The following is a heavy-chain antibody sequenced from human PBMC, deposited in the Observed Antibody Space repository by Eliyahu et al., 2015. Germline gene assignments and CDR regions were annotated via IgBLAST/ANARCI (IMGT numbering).Heavy chain of an antibody. Sequence: QVQLVESGGGVVQPGGSLRLSCAASGFTFSSYGMPXXRQAPGKGLEWVAFIRYDGSNKYYADSVKGRFTISRDNSKNTLYLQMNSLRAEDTAVYYCAKVYYDSSGYYYVLAYYYGMDVWGQGTTVTVSS. CDR1: GFTFSSYG. CDR3: AKVYYDSSGYYYVLAYYYGMDV. V-gene: IGHV3-30*02. J-gene: IGHJ6*02. D-gene: IGHD3-22*01. CDR2: IRYDGSNK.